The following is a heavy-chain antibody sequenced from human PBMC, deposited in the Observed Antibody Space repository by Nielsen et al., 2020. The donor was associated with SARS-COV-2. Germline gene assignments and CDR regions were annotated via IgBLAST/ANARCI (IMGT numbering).Heavy chain of an antibody. CDR2: INPNSGGT. Sequence: ASVKVSCKASGYTFTSYGISWVRQAPGQGLEWTGRINPNSGGTNYAQKFQGRVTMTRDTSISTAYMELSRLRSDDTAVYYCARILVWLDYYDSSGYPDYWGQGTLVTVSS. J-gene: IGHJ4*02. V-gene: IGHV1-2*06. CDR3: ARILVWLDYYDSSGYPDY. CDR1: GYTFTSYG. D-gene: IGHD3-22*01.